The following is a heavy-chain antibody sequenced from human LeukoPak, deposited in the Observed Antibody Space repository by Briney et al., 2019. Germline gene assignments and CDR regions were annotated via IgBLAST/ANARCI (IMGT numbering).Heavy chain of an antibody. CDR1: GFSFPYG. J-gene: IGHJ4*02. Sequence: GGSLRLSCEASGFSFPYGMSWVRQAPGKGLEWVSVIYSADSTYYGDSVKGRFTISRDNSKNTLYLQMNSLRAEDTAIYYCARDGYYDSSSGVLDYWGQGTLVTVSS. D-gene: IGHD3-22*01. V-gene: IGHV3-66*01. CDR3: ARDGYYDSSSGVLDY. CDR2: IYSADST.